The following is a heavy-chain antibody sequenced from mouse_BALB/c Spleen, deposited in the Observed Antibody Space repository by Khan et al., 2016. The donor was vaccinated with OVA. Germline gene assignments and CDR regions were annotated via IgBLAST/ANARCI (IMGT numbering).Heavy chain of an antibody. D-gene: IGHD2-1*01. CDR3: ARSPYGNFAY. Sequence: EVQLVESGGGLVKPGGSLKLSCAASGFTFSTYAMSWVRQTPEKRLEWVATISSDGDYTYYPDNLTGRFTISRDNATNTPYLQMSSLRSEDTAMYYCARSPYGNFAYWGQGTLVTVSA. CDR1: GFTFSTYA. CDR2: ISSDGDYT. J-gene: IGHJ3*01. V-gene: IGHV5-9-3*01.